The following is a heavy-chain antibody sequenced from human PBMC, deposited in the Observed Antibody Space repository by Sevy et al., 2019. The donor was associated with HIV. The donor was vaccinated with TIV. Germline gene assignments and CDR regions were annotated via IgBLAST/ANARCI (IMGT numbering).Heavy chain of an antibody. V-gene: IGHV3-30-3*01. J-gene: IGHJ5*02. CDR1: GFTFNDYA. CDR3: VREGAPYRNIRYCSGNNCFYNWFDP. Sequence: GGSLRLSCAASGFTFNDYALHWVRQAPGKGLEWVAIISSDGDNTYYADTVKGRFPISRDNSKNKVYRQMNRLRAEDTAFYYCVREGAPYRNIRYCSGNNCFYNWFDPWGQGTLVTVSS. D-gene: IGHD2-15*01. CDR2: ISSDGDNT.